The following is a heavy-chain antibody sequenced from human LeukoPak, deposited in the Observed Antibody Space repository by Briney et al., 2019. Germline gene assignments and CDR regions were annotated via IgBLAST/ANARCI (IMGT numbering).Heavy chain of an antibody. Sequence: ASETLSLTCTVSGGSISSSSYYWGWIRQPPGKGLEWIGSIYYSGSTYYNPSLKSRVTISVDTSKNQFSLKLSSVTAADTAVYYCATSYYGGNLPPDYWGQGTLVTVSS. CDR3: ATSYYGGNLPPDY. V-gene: IGHV4-39*07. J-gene: IGHJ4*02. CDR2: IYYSGST. CDR1: GGSISSSSYY. D-gene: IGHD4-23*01.